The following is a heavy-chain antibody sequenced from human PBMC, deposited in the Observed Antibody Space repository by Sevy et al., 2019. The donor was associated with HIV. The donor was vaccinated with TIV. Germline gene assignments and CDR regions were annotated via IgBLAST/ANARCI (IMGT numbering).Heavy chain of an antibody. CDR1: GGSISSYY. J-gene: IGHJ3*02. Sequence: SKTLSLTCTVSGGSISSYYWSWIRQPPGKGLEWIGYIYYSGSTNYNPSLKSRVTISVDTSKNQFSLKLNSVTAADTAVYYCARDRRDYGDFADAFDIWGQGTMVTVSS. CDR3: ARDRRDYGDFADAFDI. CDR2: IYYSGST. V-gene: IGHV4-59*01. D-gene: IGHD4-17*01.